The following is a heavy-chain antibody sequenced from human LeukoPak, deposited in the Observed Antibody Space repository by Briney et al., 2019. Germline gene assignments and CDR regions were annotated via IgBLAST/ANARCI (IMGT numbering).Heavy chain of an antibody. J-gene: IGHJ4*02. Sequence: PSETLSLTCTVSGGSISSYYGSWIRQPPGKGLEWIGYIYYSGSTNYNPSLKSRVTISVDTSKNQFSLKLSYVTAADTAVYYCARSDYDILTGYFFDYWGQGTLVTVSS. D-gene: IGHD3-9*01. CDR1: GGSISSYY. CDR3: ARSDYDILTGYFFDY. CDR2: IYYSGST. V-gene: IGHV4-59*01.